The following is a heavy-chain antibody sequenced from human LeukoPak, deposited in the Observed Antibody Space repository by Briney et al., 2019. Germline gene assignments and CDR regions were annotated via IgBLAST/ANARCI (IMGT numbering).Heavy chain of an antibody. CDR3: TRGSTSTWYDY. CDR2: IGGSGNNI. D-gene: IGHD6-13*01. CDR1: GFTFTNYA. V-gene: IGHV3-23*01. Sequence: GGSLRLSCAASGFTFTNYAMSWVRQAPGKGVEWGSLIGGSGNNIYYAESVKGRLTISRDNSKNTLYLQMNSLRAEDTAVYYCTRGSTSTWYDYWGQGILVTVSS. J-gene: IGHJ4*02.